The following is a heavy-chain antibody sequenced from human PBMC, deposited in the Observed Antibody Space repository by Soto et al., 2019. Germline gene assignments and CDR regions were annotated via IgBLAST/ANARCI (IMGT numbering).Heavy chain of an antibody. J-gene: IGHJ5*02. D-gene: IGHD4-4*01. CDR3: AGDPDSHYNDSHASSYP. CDR2: IIPIIGII. Sequence: QVQLVQSGAEVQKPGSSVKVSCKASGGTFSTYTITWVRQAPGQGLEWMGRIIPIIGIINYAQKFQGRVTISAAKFTGTAYMELTGLRSDDTAVYYCAGDPDSHYNDSHASSYPWGQGTLVTVSS. V-gene: IGHV1-69*08. CDR1: GGTFSTYT.